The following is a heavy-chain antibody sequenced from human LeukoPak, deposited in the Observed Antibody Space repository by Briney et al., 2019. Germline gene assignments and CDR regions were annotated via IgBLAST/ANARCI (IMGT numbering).Heavy chain of an antibody. D-gene: IGHD3-16*01. J-gene: IGHJ6*02. CDR3: AREGGDLLGETAPRDYYYYGMDV. Sequence: GGSPTLSCAASGFTAIINYTSGVPDAPREGGGGGLGIYSSVSTYYADSVKGRFTISRDNSKNTLYLQMNSLRAEDTAVYYCAREGGDLLGETAPRDYYYYGMDVWGQGTTVTVSS. V-gene: IGHV3-66*01. CDR2: IYSSVST. CDR1: GFTAIINY.